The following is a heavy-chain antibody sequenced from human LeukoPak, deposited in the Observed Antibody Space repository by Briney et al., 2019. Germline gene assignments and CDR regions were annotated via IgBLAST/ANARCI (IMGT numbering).Heavy chain of an antibody. CDR3: ARVAVDVTLYNYYGIDV. J-gene: IGHJ6*02. D-gene: IGHD5-12*01. CDR2: IYTSGST. CDR1: GGSISSYY. Sequence: SETLSLTCTVSGGSISSYYWSWIRQPAGKGLEWIGHIYTSGSTNYNPSFKSRVTMSVDTSRNQFSLKLSSVTAADTAVYYCARVAVDVTLYNYYGIDVWGQGTTVTVSS. V-gene: IGHV4-4*07.